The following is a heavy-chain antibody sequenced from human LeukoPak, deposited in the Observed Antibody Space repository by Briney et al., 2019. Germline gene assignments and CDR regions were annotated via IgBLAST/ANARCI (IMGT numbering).Heavy chain of an antibody. D-gene: IGHD3-10*01. CDR1: GGTFSSYA. CDR3: ARDTSPVAGRLDP. Sequence: SVKVSCKASGGTFSSYAISWVRQAPGQGLEWMGGIIPIFGTANYAQRFQGRVTITADESTSTAYMELSSLRSEDTAVYYCARDTSPVAGRLDPWGQGTLVTVSS. J-gene: IGHJ5*02. V-gene: IGHV1-69*13. CDR2: IIPIFGTA.